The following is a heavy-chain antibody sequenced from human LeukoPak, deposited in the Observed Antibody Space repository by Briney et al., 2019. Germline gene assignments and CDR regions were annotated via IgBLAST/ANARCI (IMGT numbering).Heavy chain of an antibody. V-gene: IGHV3-30*03. CDR2: ISYDGSNK. Sequence: GGSLRLSCAASGFTFSSYGMHWVRQAPGKGLEWVAVISYDGSNKYYADSVKGRFTISRDNSKNTLYLQMNSLRAEDTAVYYCASLQWDLPTSWGYFDYWGQGTLVTVSS. CDR3: ASLQWDLPTSWGYFDY. CDR1: GFTFSSYG. J-gene: IGHJ4*02. D-gene: IGHD1-26*01.